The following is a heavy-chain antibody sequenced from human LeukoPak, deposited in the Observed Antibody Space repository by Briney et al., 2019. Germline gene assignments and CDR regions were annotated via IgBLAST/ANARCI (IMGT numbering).Heavy chain of an antibody. CDR3: ARMNYYGSGSPNWFDP. CDR2: IIPIFGTA. D-gene: IGHD3-10*01. Sequence: GASVKVSCKASGGTFSSYAISWVRQASGQGLEWMGGIIPIFGTANYAQKFQGRLTITRNTSISTAYMELSSLRSEDTAVYYCARMNYYGSGSPNWFDPWGQGTLVTVSS. J-gene: IGHJ5*02. CDR1: GGTFSSYA. V-gene: IGHV1-69*05.